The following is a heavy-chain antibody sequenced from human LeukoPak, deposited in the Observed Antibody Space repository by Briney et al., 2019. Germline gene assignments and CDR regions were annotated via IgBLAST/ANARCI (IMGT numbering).Heavy chain of an antibody. CDR2: IYYSGST. CDR3: ARDTLAYCGGDCSGRGAFDI. V-gene: IGHV4-39*07. CDR1: GVSISSSNSY. D-gene: IGHD2-21*02. J-gene: IGHJ3*02. Sequence: SETLSLTCTVSGVSISSSNSYWGWIRQPPGKGLEWIGSIYYSGSTNYNPSLKSRVTISVDTSKNQFSLKLSSVTAADTAVYYCARDTLAYCGGDCSGRGAFDIWGQGTMVTVSS.